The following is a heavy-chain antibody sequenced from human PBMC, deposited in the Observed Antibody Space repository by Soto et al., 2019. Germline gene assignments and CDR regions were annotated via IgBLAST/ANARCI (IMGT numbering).Heavy chain of an antibody. V-gene: IGHV3-15*01. D-gene: IGHD3-3*01. Sequence: GGSLRLSCAASGFTFSNAWMSWVRQAPGKGLEWVGRIKSKTDGGTTDYAAPVKGRFTISRDDSKNTLYLQMNSLKTEDTAVYYCTTENSDFWSGYRNWFDPWGQGTLVTVSS. CDR1: GFTFSNAW. CDR2: IKSKTDGGTT. J-gene: IGHJ5*02. CDR3: TTENSDFWSGYRNWFDP.